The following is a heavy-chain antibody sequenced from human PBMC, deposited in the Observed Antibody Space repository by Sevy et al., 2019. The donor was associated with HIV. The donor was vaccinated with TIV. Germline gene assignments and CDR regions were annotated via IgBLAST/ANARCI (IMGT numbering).Heavy chain of an antibody. J-gene: IGHJ4*02. Sequence: GASVNSCKASGDTFTNNYMHWVRQAPGQGLEWMGIIDPSAGNASYAQRFQGRVTMTRDTSTSTLYMDLNSLRSEDTAVYYCVRADPAQHFDSWGQGTLVTVSS. CDR1: GDTFTNNY. CDR3: VRADPAQHFDS. CDR2: IDPSAGNA. V-gene: IGHV1-46*01.